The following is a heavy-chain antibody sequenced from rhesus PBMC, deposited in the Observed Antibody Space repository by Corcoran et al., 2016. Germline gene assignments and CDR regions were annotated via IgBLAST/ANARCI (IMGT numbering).Heavy chain of an antibody. V-gene: IGHV4-127*01. D-gene: IGHD1-44*01. Sequence: QVQLQESGPGLVKPSETLSLTFAVSGYSISSGYGRGWIRQPPGKGLDWLGQIYGGITRTSYNPSLRSRLTVSEAPSENQYSLKLSSVTAADTAGYYCARESSGNPAYWGQGVLVTVSS. CDR2: IYGGITRT. CDR3: ARESSGNPAY. CDR1: GYSISSGYG. J-gene: IGHJ4*01.